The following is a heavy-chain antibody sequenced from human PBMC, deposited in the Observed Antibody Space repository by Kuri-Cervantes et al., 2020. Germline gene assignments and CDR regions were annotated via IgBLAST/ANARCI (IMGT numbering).Heavy chain of an antibody. CDR3: ARDHYYDPKYYMDV. V-gene: IGHV3-30-3*01. J-gene: IGHJ6*03. CDR2: ISYDGSNK. CDR1: GFTFSTYA. Sequence: GESLKISCAASGFTFSTYAMHWVRQAPGKGLEWVTLISYDGSNKYYADSVKGRFTISRDNSKNTPYLQMNSLRPEDTAVYYCARDHYYDPKYYMDVWGKGTTVTVSS. D-gene: IGHD3-22*01.